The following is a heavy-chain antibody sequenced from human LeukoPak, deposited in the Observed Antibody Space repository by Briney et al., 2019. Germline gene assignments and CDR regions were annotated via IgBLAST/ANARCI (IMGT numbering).Heavy chain of an antibody. CDR2: IYYSGST. CDR3: AKSSKSMTSRGARLNWFDP. Sequence: SETLSLNCTVSGVSISRYYWSWIRQVPGKGLEWIGYIYYSGSTNYNPSLKSRVTISIDTSKNQFSLRLSSVTAADTAVYYCAKSSKSMTSRGARLNWFDPWGQGTLVTVSS. J-gene: IGHJ5*02. CDR1: GVSISRYY. D-gene: IGHD2-2*01. V-gene: IGHV4-59*01.